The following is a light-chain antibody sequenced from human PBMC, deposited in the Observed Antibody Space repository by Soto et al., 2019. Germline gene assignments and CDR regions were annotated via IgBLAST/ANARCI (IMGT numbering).Light chain of an antibody. CDR3: QQLNSYPELT. Sequence: IQLTQSPSSLSASVGDRVTITCRASQGISSYLAWYQQKPGKAPKLLIYAASTLQSGVPSRFSGSGSGTDLTLTISSLQPEDFATYYCQQLNSYPELTFGGGTKVDIK. CDR2: AAS. V-gene: IGKV1-9*01. J-gene: IGKJ4*01. CDR1: QGISSY.